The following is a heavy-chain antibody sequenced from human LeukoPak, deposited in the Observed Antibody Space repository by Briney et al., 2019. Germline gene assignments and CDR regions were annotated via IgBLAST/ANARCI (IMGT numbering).Heavy chain of an antibody. Sequence: PGGSLRLSCAASGFTLSSYAMSWVSQAPGGGLGWVSSISGSGGSTYYADSVTGRFTISRDNSKNTPYLQMDCLRAEDTALSYCAKDSEDYWGQGTLVTVSS. CDR1: GFTLSSYA. D-gene: IGHD1-26*01. V-gene: IGHV3-23*01. CDR2: ISGSGGST. J-gene: IGHJ4*02. CDR3: AKDSEDY.